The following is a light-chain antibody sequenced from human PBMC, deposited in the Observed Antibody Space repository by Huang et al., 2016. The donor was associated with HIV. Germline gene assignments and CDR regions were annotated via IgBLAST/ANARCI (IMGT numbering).Light chain of an antibody. CDR3: LQYNTWPKT. CDR2: AAS. J-gene: IGKJ1*01. Sequence: EPELTQLPAHLSVSPGESATLTSRASQSVSTNLAWYQQKPGQAPRLVIYAASTRASGIPSRFGGSGSGTDFTLTISSLQSEDFAIYYCLQYNTWPKTFGQGTKVDFK. V-gene: IGKV3-15*01. CDR1: QSVSTN.